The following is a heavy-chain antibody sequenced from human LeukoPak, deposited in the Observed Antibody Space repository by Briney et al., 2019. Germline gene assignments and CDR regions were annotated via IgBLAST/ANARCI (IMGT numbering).Heavy chain of an antibody. D-gene: IGHD3-22*01. CDR2: IYYSGST. Sequence: PSETLSLTCTVSGASISSYYWSWIRQPPGKGLEWIGYIYYSGSTNYNPSLKSRVTISVDTSKNQFSLKLSSVTAADTAVYYCARHRVDYYDSSGYFSALFDYWGQGTLVTVSS. V-gene: IGHV4-59*01. CDR3: ARHRVDYYDSSGYFSALFDY. CDR1: GASISSYY. J-gene: IGHJ4*02.